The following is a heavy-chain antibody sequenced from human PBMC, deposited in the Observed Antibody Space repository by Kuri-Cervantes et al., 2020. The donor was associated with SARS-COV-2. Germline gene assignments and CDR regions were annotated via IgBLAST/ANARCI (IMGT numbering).Heavy chain of an antibody. J-gene: IGHJ3*02. CDR3: AAALIDAFDI. CDR2: IVVGSGNT. V-gene: IGHV1-58*02. Sequence: SVKVSCKASGFIFTSSAMQWVRQARGQRLEWIGWIVVGSGNTNYAQKFQERVTITRDMSTSTAYMELSSLRSEDVAVYYCAAALIDAFDIWGQGTMVTVSS. CDR1: GFIFTSSA.